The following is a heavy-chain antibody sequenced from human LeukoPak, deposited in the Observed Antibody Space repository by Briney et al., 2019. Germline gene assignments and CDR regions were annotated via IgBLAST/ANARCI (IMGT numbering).Heavy chain of an antibody. CDR3: ALHINGDYESRFDP. D-gene: IGHD4-17*01. V-gene: IGHV3-53*01. CDR1: GFSVSSNY. CDR2: MYSGGST. J-gene: IGHJ5*02. Sequence: GGSLRLSCAASGFSVSSNYLSWVRQAPGKGLEWVSVMYSGGSTFYADSVKGRFTISRDNSKNTLNLQMNSLRAEDTAIYYCALHINGDYESRFDPWGQGTLVAVSS.